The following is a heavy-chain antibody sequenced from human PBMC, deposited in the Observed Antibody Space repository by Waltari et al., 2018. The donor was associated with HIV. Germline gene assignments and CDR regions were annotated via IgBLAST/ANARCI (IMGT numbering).Heavy chain of an antibody. CDR2: IIPKFGAT. Sequence: QVQLVQSGAEMKMPESSVKVSCKASGGGFGSYTISWVRQAPGQGLEWMGGIIPKFGATHFEQKCQGRVTISADESTSTVYLELTSLRSDDTAVYYCARGGCSGRTCYSKSFDLWGQGTKVTVSS. J-gene: IGHJ3*01. CDR3: ARGGCSGRTCYSKSFDL. D-gene: IGHD2-15*01. CDR1: GGGFGSYT. V-gene: IGHV1-69*01.